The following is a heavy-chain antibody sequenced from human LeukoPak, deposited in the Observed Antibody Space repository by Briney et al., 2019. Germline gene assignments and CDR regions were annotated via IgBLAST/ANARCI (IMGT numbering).Heavy chain of an antibody. CDR3: ARGNYGSDRGYFDY. Sequence: GGSLRLSCAASGVTSRSYAMSWGRQAPGKGLERVSGISGRGGSTYYADSAKVRFTISRHHAKNTMDLQMNSLRAEDTAIYYCARGNYGSDRGYFDYWGQGTLVTVSS. D-gene: IGHD5-12*01. CDR1: GVTSRSYA. J-gene: IGHJ4*02. CDR2: ISGRGGST. V-gene: IGHV3-23*01.